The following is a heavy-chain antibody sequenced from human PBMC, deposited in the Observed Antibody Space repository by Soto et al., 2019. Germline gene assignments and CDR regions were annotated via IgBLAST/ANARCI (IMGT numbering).Heavy chain of an antibody. D-gene: IGHD3-3*01. CDR3: AREPRSTYYDFWSGETYYGMDV. V-gene: IGHV4-59*01. CDR1: GVSISSYY. Sequence: PXETLSLTCTVSGVSISSYYWSWIRQPPGRGLEWIGYIYYSGSTNYNPSLKSRVTISVDTSKNQFSLKLSSVTAADTAVYYCAREPRSTYYDFWSGETYYGMDVWGQGNTVTVSS. J-gene: IGHJ6*02. CDR2: IYYSGST.